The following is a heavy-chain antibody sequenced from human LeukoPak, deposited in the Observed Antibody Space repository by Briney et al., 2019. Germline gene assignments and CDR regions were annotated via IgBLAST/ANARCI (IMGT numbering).Heavy chain of an antibody. CDR3: AKHYYGSGSYYREETDY. V-gene: IGHV3-30*18. CDR2: ISYDGSNK. Sequence: GRSLRLSCAASGFTFSSYGMDWVRQAPGKGLEWVAVISYDGSNKYYADSVKGRFTISRDNSKNTLYLQMNSLRAEDTAVYYCAKHYYGSGSYYREETDYWGQGTLVTVSS. J-gene: IGHJ4*02. CDR1: GFTFSSYG. D-gene: IGHD3-10*01.